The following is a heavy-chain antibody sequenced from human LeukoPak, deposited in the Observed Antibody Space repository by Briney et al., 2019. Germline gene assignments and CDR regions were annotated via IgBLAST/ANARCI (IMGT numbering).Heavy chain of an antibody. V-gene: IGHV3-30*18. CDR2: ISYDGSNK. J-gene: IGHJ3*02. D-gene: IGHD3-10*01. CDR1: GFTFSSYG. Sequence: GRSLRLSCAASGFTFSSYGMHWVRQAPGKGLEWVAVISYDGSNKYYADSVKGRFTISRDNSKNTLYLQMNSLRAEDTAVYYCAKGDYYGSGTPLDDAFDIWGQGTMVTVSS. CDR3: AKGDYYGSGTPLDDAFDI.